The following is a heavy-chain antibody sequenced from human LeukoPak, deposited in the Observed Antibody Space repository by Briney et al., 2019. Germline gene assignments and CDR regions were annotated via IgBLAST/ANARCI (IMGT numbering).Heavy chain of an antibody. Sequence: GESLKISCKGSGYSFTSYWIGWVRQMPGKGLEWMGIIYPGDSDTRYSPSFQGQATISADKSISTAYLQWSSLKASDTAMYYCARPYSMYYYDSSGYHDAFDIWGQGTMVTVSS. V-gene: IGHV5-51*01. CDR2: IYPGDSDT. CDR3: ARPYSMYYYDSSGYHDAFDI. D-gene: IGHD3-22*01. CDR1: GYSFTSYW. J-gene: IGHJ3*02.